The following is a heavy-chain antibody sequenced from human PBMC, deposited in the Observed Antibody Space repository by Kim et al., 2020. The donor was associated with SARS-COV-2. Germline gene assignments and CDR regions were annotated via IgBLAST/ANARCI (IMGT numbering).Heavy chain of an antibody. CDR3: VRGRRDGYNYFDY. Sequence: SETLSLTCTVSGASISSGGYYWSWIRQHQGKGLEWIAYIDYSGSTDDNPSVKSRLIISLGKSKNQISLKLSSVTAADTAVYYCVRGRRDGYNYFDYWVQGTLVTVSS. J-gene: IGHJ4*02. CDR1: GASISSGGYY. V-gene: IGHV4-31*03. CDR2: IDYSGST. D-gene: IGHD5-12*01.